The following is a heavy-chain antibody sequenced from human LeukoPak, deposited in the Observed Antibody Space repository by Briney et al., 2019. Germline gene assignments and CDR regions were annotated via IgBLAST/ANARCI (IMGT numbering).Heavy chain of an antibody. Sequence: SETLSLTCTVSGGSISSSSYYWGWIRQPPGKGLEWIGSIYYNGSTYYNPSLKSRVTISVDTSKNQFSLKLSSVTAADTAVYYCARPVYSGYDLGWFDPWGQGTLVTVSS. CDR2: IYYNGST. CDR1: GGSISSSSYY. V-gene: IGHV4-39*01. D-gene: IGHD5-12*01. CDR3: ARPVYSGYDLGWFDP. J-gene: IGHJ5*02.